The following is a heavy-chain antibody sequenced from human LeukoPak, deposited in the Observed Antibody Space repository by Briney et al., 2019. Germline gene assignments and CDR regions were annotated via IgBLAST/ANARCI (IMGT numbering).Heavy chain of an antibody. CDR3: ARHPYSSSWLPDYYYGMDV. CDR1: GGTFSGYA. CDR2: IIPILGIA. J-gene: IGHJ6*02. D-gene: IGHD6-13*01. V-gene: IGHV1-69*04. Sequence: SVKVSCKASGGTFSGYAISWVRQAPGQGLEWMGRIIPILGIANYAQKFQGRVTITADKSTSTAYMELSSLRSEDTAVYYCARHPYSSSWLPDYYYGMDVWGQGTTVTVSS.